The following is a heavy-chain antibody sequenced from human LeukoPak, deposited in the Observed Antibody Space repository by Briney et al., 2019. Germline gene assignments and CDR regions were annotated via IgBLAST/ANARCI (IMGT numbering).Heavy chain of an antibody. CDR3: AKGGYYGSGSYTHFDH. J-gene: IGHJ4*02. CDR2: ISGSGGST. CDR1: GFTFSSYA. V-gene: IGHV3-23*01. D-gene: IGHD3-10*01. Sequence: GGSLRLSCAASGFTFSSYAMSWARQAPGKGLEWVSAISGSGGSTYYADSVKGRFTISRDNSKNTLYLQMNSLRAEDTAVYYCAKGGYYGSGSYTHFDHWGQGTLVTVSS.